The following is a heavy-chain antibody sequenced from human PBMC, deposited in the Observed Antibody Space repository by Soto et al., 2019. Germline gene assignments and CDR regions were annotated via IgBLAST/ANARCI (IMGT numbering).Heavy chain of an antibody. CDR3: ARVSKVAGHFDY. CDR1: EYSFTGYY. Sequence: ASVKVSCKASEYSFTGYYMHWVRQAPGQGLEWMGIINPSGGSTSYAQKFQGRVTMTRDTSTSTVYMELSSLRSEDTAVYYCARVSKVAGHFDYWGQGTLVTVSS. J-gene: IGHJ4*02. V-gene: IGHV1-46*01. D-gene: IGHD6-19*01. CDR2: INPSGGST.